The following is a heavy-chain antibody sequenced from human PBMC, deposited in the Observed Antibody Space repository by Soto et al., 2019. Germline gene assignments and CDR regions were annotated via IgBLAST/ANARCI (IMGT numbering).Heavy chain of an antibody. CDR1: GFTFISYA. Sequence: GGSLRLCCAAAGFTFISYAMSWVRQAPGKGLEWVSAISGSGGSTYYADSVKGRFTISRDNSKNTLYLQMNSLRAEDTAVYYCAKQDSITMIVVVITTDYYFDYWGQGTLVTVSS. CDR2: ISGSGGST. D-gene: IGHD3-22*01. V-gene: IGHV3-23*01. CDR3: AKQDSITMIVVVITTDYYFDY. J-gene: IGHJ4*02.